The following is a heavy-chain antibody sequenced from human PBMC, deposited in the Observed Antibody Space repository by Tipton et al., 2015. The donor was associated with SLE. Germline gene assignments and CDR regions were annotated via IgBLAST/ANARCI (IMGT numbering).Heavy chain of an antibody. CDR2: IFYSGTT. V-gene: IGHV4-39*07. D-gene: IGHD1-1*01. CDR3: GRGATTWRGAIYGMDV. J-gene: IGHJ6*02. Sequence: TLSLTCTMSGGSMSSSSNYWGWIRQPPGKGLEWIGSIFYSGTTSGNTYYNPSLKSRVTIVVDTSKNQFSLRLSSVTAADAAMYYCGRGATTWRGAIYGMDVWGQGTTVSVS. CDR1: GGSMSSSSNY.